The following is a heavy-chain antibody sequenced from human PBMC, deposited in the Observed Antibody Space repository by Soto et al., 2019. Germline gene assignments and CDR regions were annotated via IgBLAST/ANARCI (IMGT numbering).Heavy chain of an antibody. J-gene: IGHJ3*02. Sequence: PSETLSLTCIVSGGSISSGDYYWSWIRQPPGEGLEWIGYISYSGSTYYNPSLKSRVTISVDTSKNQFSLKLSPVTAADTAVYYCARAPRYDSSTSVNDFDIWGQGTMVTVSS. CDR1: GGSISSGDYY. CDR3: ARAPRYDSSTSVNDFDI. CDR2: ISYSGST. D-gene: IGHD3-22*01. V-gene: IGHV4-30-4*01.